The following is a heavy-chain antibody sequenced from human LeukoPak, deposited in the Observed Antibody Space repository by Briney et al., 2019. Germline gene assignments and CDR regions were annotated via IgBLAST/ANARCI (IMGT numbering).Heavy chain of an antibody. D-gene: IGHD3-3*01. CDR3: ARDSTYYDFWSGSLEY. J-gene: IGHJ4*02. CDR2: IKQDGSEK. Sequence: GGSLRLSCAASAFSLNAYNMNWVRQAPGKGLEWVANIKQDGSEKYYVDSVKGRFTISRDNAKNSLYLQMNNLRAEDTAVYYCARDSTYYDFWSGSLEYWGQGTLVTVSS. CDR1: AFSLNAYN. V-gene: IGHV3-7*01.